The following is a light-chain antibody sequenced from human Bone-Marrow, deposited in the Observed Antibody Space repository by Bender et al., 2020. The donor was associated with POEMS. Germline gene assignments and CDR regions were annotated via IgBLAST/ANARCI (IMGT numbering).Light chain of an antibody. CDR2: DVS. CDR3: CSYAGSYTLEV. Sequence: QSALTQPRSVSGSPGQSVTISCTGTSSDVGRYNYVSWYQQHPGKAPKLMIFDVSERPSGVPDRFSGSKSGNTASLTISGLQAADEADYYCCSYAGSYTLEVFGGGTKLTVL. V-gene: IGLV2-11*01. J-gene: IGLJ2*01. CDR1: SSDVGRYNY.